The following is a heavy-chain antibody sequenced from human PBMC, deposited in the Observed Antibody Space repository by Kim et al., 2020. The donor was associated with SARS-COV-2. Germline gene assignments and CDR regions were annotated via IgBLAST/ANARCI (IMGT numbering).Heavy chain of an antibody. D-gene: IGHD1-26*01. Sequence: SYDQKFQGRVTMTRDTSKSTVYMELSSLRSEDTAVYYCARVEGGSYYGDYWGQGTLVTVSS. CDR3: ARVEGGSYYGDY. V-gene: IGHV1-46*01. J-gene: IGHJ4*02.